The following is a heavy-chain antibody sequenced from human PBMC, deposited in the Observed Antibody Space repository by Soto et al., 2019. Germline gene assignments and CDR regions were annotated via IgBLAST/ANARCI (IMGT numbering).Heavy chain of an antibody. CDR2: IIPIFGTP. V-gene: IGHV1-69*01. J-gene: IGHJ4*02. D-gene: IGHD3-16*01. Sequence: QVQLVQSGAEVKKPGSSVKVSCRAPGGTFSGYGISWVRQAPGQGLEWMGGIIPIFGTPNYAQKFQGRVTITADDSTSTAYMELSSLRSDDTAVYYCARVYDYFHYQIDYWGQGTLVTVSS. CDR1: GGTFSGYG. CDR3: ARVYDYFHYQIDY.